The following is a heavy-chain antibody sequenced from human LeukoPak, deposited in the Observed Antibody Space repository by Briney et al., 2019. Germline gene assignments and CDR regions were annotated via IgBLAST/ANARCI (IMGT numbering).Heavy chain of an antibody. J-gene: IGHJ4*02. CDR3: VKDTGIVVAFDY. V-gene: IGHV3-23*01. CDR2: ISGSGGST. CDR1: GFTFSSYA. D-gene: IGHD3-22*01. Sequence: GGSLRLSCAASGFTFSSYAMSWVRQAPGKGLEWVSAISGSGGSTYYADSVKGRFTISRDNSKNTLYLQMNSLRAEDTAVYYCVKDTGIVVAFDYWGQGTLVTVSS.